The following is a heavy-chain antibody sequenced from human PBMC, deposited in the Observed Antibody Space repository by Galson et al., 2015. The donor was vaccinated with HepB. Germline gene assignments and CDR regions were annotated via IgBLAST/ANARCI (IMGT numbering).Heavy chain of an antibody. Sequence: SLRLSCAASRLTFSNYAMSWVRQAPGKGLEWVSGISSSGGSTSYADSVKGRLTISRDNSKNTLYLQMNSLRAEDTAVYYCAKGYCSSTSCYTGAFDIWGQGTMVTVSS. CDR3: AKGYCSSTSCYTGAFDI. D-gene: IGHD2-2*02. J-gene: IGHJ3*02. CDR1: RLTFSNYA. CDR2: ISSSGGST. V-gene: IGHV3-23*01.